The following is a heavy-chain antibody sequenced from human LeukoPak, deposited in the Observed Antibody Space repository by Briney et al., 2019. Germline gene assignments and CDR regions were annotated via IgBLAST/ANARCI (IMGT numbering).Heavy chain of an antibody. CDR3: ARGKYFDY. CDR2: INHSGST. V-gene: IGHV4-34*01. Sequence: SETLSLTCTVSGGSISSYYWSWIRQPPGKGLEWIGEINHSGSTNYNPSLKSRVTISVDTSKNQFSLKLSSVTAADTAVYYCARGKYFDYWGQGTLVTVSS. CDR1: GGSISSYY. J-gene: IGHJ4*02.